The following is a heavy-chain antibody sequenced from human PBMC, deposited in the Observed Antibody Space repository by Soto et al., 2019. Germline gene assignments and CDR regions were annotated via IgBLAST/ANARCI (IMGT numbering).Heavy chain of an antibody. D-gene: IGHD3-3*01. CDR3: TTDISDYDFWSGYYVDY. CDR1: GFTFSNAW. V-gene: IGHV3-15*07. J-gene: IGHJ4*02. CDR2: IKSKTDGGTT. Sequence: EVQLVESGGGLVKPGGSLRLSCAASGFTFSNAWMNWVRQAPGKGLEWVGRIKSKTDGGTTDYAAPVKGRFTISRDDSKNTLYLQMNSLKTEDTAVYYCTTDISDYDFWSGYYVDYWGQGTLVTVSS.